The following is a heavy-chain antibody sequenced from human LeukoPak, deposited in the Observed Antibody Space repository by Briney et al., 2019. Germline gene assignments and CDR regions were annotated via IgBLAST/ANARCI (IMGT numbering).Heavy chain of an antibody. J-gene: IGHJ4*02. CDR1: GGSLSNYY. D-gene: IGHD1-26*01. CDR2: IYFSGST. V-gene: IGHV4-59*08. Sequence: SETLSLTCTVSGGSLSNYYWSWIRLPPGKGLEWIGYIYFSGSTNYNPSLKSRLTISVDTSKNQFSLKLSSVTAADTAVYYCARSGTVGAMPVWGQGTLVTVSS. CDR3: ARSGTVGAMPV.